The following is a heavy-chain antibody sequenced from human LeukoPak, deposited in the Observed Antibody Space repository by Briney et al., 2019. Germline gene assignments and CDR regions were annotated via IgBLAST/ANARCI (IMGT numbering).Heavy chain of an antibody. D-gene: IGHD3/OR15-3a*01. CDR1: GGSISSSSYY. CDR3: ARQTGSGLFILP. J-gene: IGHJ4*02. CDR2: IYYSGNT. V-gene: IGHV4-39*01. Sequence: PSETLSLTCTVSGGSISSSSYYWGWIRQPPGKGLEWIGTIYYSGNTYYDPSLKSRVSISVDTSKNQFSLKVTSVTAADTAVYYCARQTGSGLFILPGGQGTLVTVSS.